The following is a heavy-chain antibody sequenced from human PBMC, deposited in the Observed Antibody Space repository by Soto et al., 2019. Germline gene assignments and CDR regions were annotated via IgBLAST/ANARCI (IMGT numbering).Heavy chain of an antibody. CDR3: ARQSFVVPAASYYYYYYMDV. V-gene: IGHV4-59*08. J-gene: IGHJ6*03. D-gene: IGHD2-2*01. CDR1: GGSINSYY. CDR2: IYYSGST. Sequence: SETLSLTCTVSGGSINSYYWSWIRQPPGKGLEWIGYIYYSGSTNYNPSLKSRVTISVDTSKNQFSLKLSSVTAADTAVYYCARQSFVVPAASYYYYYYMDVWGKGTTVTVSS.